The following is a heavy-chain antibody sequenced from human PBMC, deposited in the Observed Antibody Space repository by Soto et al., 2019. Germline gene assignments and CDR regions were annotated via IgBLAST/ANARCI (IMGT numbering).Heavy chain of an antibody. D-gene: IGHD3-3*01. CDR1: GFTLSSGGVG. CDR3: AHSWDDFWAQTLSEY. V-gene: IGHV2-5*02. Sequence: SCAPLVHPPQALTLTCTFSGFTLSSGGVGVGCIRQPPGMVLVWLALIYWDDDKRYSPSLKSRHTITKDTSKNQVVITMTNRDPVDTATYYCAHSWDDFWAQTLSEYWGQGTLVTVSS. CDR2: IYWDDDK. J-gene: IGHJ4*02.